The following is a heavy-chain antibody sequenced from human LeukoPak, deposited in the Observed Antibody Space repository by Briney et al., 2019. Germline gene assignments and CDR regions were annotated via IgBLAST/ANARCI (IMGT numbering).Heavy chain of an antibody. V-gene: IGHV3-23*01. Sequence: PGGSLRLSCAASGFTFSSYAMSWVRQAPGKGLEWVSAISGSGGSTYYADSVKGRFTISRDNSKNTLYLQMNSLRAEDTAVYYCAKAGGAVWFGESYFDYWGQGTLVTVSS. CDR2: ISGSGGST. J-gene: IGHJ4*02. D-gene: IGHD3-10*01. CDR3: AKAGGAVWFGESYFDY. CDR1: GFTFSSYA.